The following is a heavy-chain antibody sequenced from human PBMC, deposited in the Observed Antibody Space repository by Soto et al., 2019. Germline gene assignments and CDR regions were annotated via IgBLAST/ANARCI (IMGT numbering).Heavy chain of an antibody. J-gene: IGHJ4*02. CDR2: INPNSGGT. V-gene: IGHV1-2*02. Sequence: GASVKVDCKASGYTFSDYYIHWVRQAPGQGLEWMGWINPNSGGTKYASKFQGGVTMTRDTSITTAYMELSRLRSGDTAVYYCAREPATAKPEGVDFWGQGTLVTVSS. D-gene: IGHD1-1*01. CDR1: GYTFSDYY. CDR3: AREPATAKPEGVDF.